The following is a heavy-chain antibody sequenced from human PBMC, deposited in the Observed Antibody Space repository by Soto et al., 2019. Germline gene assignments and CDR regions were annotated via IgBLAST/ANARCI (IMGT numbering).Heavy chain of an antibody. CDR1: GFTFSTYA. CDR3: VRGVRLHFDH. CDR2: ISGSGNKT. Sequence: EVQLLESGGGLVQPGGSLRLSCAVSGFTFSTYAMSWVRQAPGKGLEWVSAISGSGNKTFYADSVKGRFTISRDNSKNTLHLHMSSLRVEDTAVYYCVRGVRLHFDHWGQGTLVTVSS. J-gene: IGHJ4*02. V-gene: IGHV3-23*01.